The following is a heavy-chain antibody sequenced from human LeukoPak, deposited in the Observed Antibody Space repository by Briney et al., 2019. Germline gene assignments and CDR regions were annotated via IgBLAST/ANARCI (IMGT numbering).Heavy chain of an antibody. CDR2: IYSSGNT. CDR1: GDSISGYY. Sequence: SETLSLTCTVSGDSISGYYWSWIRQPAGKGLEWIGRIYSSGNTNYNPSLKSRVTMSVDTSKNQFSLKLTSVTAADTAVYYCARRNHYFYYMDVWGKGTTVTVSS. CDR3: ARRNHYFYYMDV. J-gene: IGHJ6*03. V-gene: IGHV4-4*07.